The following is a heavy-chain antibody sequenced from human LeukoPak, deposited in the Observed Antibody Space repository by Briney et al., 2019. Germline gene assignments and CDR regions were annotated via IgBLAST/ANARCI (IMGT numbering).Heavy chain of an antibody. D-gene: IGHD3-22*01. CDR1: GYTFTGYY. CDR3: ARNYYDSSGSGY. CDR2: INPNSGGT. J-gene: IGHJ4*02. Sequence: ASVKVSCKASGYTFTGYYMHWVRQAPGQGLEWMGWINPNSGGTNYAQKFQGRVTMTRDTSISTAYMELSRLRSDDTAVCYCARNYYDSSGSGYWGQGTLVTVSS. V-gene: IGHV1-2*02.